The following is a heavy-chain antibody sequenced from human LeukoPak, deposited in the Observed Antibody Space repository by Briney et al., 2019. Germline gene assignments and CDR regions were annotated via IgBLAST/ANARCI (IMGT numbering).Heavy chain of an antibody. Sequence: GGSLRLSCAASGFTFSSYWMHWVRQAPGKGLMWVSRINSDGSITNYADSVKGRFTISRDNAKNTLYLQMNSLRAEDTAVYYCARDRPGGYFDYWGQGTLVTVSS. J-gene: IGHJ4*02. D-gene: IGHD3-16*01. CDR3: ARDRPGGYFDY. CDR2: INSDGSIT. V-gene: IGHV3-74*01. CDR1: GFTFSSYW.